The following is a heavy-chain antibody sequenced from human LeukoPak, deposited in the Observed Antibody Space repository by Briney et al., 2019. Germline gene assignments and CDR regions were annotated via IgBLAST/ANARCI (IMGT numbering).Heavy chain of an antibody. D-gene: IGHD4-11*01. CDR1: GYSFTSYW. Sequence: GESLKISCKGSGYSFTSYWIGWVRQMPGKGLEWMGIIYPGDSDTRYSPSFQGQVTISADKSISTAYLQWSSLKASDTAMYYCARRGMTNNYYYGMDVWGQGTTVTVSS. CDR2: IYPGDSDT. V-gene: IGHV5-51*01. CDR3: ARRGMTNNYYYGMDV. J-gene: IGHJ6*02.